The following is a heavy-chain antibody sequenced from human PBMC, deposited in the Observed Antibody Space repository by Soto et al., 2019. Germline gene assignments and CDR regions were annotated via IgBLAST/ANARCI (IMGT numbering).Heavy chain of an antibody. Sequence: QVQLQESGPGLVKPSQTLSLTCSVSGGSVSRGGYYWSWIRQLPGKGLEWIGYVYATGSTLYNPSLQSRVTMSMDTSKNQFSLKLNSATAADTGVYYCVRERTDSWPTMFFAYWGQGSVVTVSS. J-gene: IGHJ4*02. CDR2: VYATGST. D-gene: IGHD2-15*01. CDR3: VRERTDSWPTMFFAY. V-gene: IGHV4-31*03. CDR1: GGSVSRGGYY.